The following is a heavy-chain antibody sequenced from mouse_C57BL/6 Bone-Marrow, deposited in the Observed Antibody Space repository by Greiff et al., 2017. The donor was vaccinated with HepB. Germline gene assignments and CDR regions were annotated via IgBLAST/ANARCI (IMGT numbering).Heavy chain of an antibody. J-gene: IGHJ3*01. D-gene: IGHD1-1*01. CDR3: ARYPYYGSRWFAY. CDR2: IYPRSGNT. Sequence: VQLQQSGAELARPGASVKLSCKASGYTFTSYGISWVKQRTGQGLEWIGEIYPRSGNTYYNEKFKGKATLTADKSSSTAYMELRSLTSEDSAVYFCARYPYYGSRWFAYWGQGTLVTVSA. V-gene: IGHV1-81*01. CDR1: GYTFTSYG.